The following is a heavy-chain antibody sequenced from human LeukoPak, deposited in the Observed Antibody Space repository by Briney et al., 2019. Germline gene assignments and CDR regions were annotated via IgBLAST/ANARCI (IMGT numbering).Heavy chain of an antibody. Sequence: GGSLRLSCAASGFTFDDYAMHWVRQAPGKGLEWVSGISWNSGSIGYADSVKGRFTISRDNAKNSLYLQMNSLRAEDTVLYYCAKGRIVVVTDAFDIWGQGTMVTVSS. CDR3: AKGRIVVVTDAFDI. CDR1: GFTFDDYA. J-gene: IGHJ3*02. CDR2: ISWNSGSI. D-gene: IGHD3-22*01. V-gene: IGHV3-9*01.